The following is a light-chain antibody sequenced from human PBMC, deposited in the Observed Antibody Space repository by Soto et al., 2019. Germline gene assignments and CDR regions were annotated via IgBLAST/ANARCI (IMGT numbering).Light chain of an antibody. J-gene: IGKJ1*01. Sequence: EIVLTQSPGTLSLSPGERATLSCRASQSVSNNYLAWYQQKPGQAPRLLIYGASTRATGIPDRFSGSGSGTDFTLSRSRLEPEDFAVYYCQQYGSSGTFGQGTKVEIK. CDR3: QQYGSSGT. CDR2: GAS. V-gene: IGKV3-20*01. CDR1: QSVSNNY.